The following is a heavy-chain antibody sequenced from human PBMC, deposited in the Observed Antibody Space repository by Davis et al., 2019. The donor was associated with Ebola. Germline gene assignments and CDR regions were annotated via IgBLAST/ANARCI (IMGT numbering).Heavy chain of an antibody. CDR3: ARDEYCGGDCSGR. J-gene: IGHJ4*02. CDR2: ISAYNGNT. V-gene: IGHV1-18*01. D-gene: IGHD2-21*02. CDR1: GYTFTSYG. Sequence: AASVKVSCKASGYTFTSYGISWVRQAPGQGLEWMGWISAYNGNTNYAQKLQGRVTMTTDTSTSTAYMELSSLRSEDTAVYYCARDEYCGGDCSGRWGQGTPVTVSS.